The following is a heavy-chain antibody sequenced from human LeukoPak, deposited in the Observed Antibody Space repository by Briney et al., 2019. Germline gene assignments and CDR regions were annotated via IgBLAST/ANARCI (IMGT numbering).Heavy chain of an antibody. D-gene: IGHD4-17*01. V-gene: IGHV3-23*01. CDR3: TKKRTTSVTDWFDA. CDR2: ISGIGTTT. J-gene: IGHJ5*02. Sequence: GGSLRLSCTASGFTFSSYAMPWVRQAPGKGLECVAFISGIGTTTYYADSVKGRFTISRDNSKNTLYLQMNSLRVEDTATYYCTKKRTTSVTDWFDAWGQGTLVTVSS. CDR1: GFTFSSYA.